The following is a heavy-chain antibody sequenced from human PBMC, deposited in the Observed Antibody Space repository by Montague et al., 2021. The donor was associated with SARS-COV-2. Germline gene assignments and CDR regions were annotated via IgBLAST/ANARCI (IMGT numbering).Heavy chain of an antibody. J-gene: IGHJ4*02. CDR2: INHSGST. D-gene: IGHD5-12*01. CDR3: AREVGRGYSGYEGEY. Sequence: SETLSLTCAVYGGSFSGYYWSWIRQPPGKGLEWIGGINHSGSTNYNPSLKSRVTISVDTSKNQFSLKLSSVTAVDTAVYYCAREVGRGYSGYEGEYWGQGTLVTVSS. V-gene: IGHV4-34*01. CDR1: GGSFSGYY.